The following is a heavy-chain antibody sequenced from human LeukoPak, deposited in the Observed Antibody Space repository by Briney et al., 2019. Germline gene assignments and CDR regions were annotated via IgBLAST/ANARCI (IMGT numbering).Heavy chain of an antibody. V-gene: IGHV4-34*01. CDR1: GGSFGGYY. D-gene: IGHD6-6*01. Sequence: PSETLSLTCAVYGGSFGGYYWSWIRQPPGKGLEWIGEINHSGSTNYNPSLKSRVTISVDTSKNQFSLKLSSVTAADTAVYYCARSGIAARPGFDYWGQGTLVTVSS. CDR2: INHSGST. CDR3: ARSGIAARPGFDY. J-gene: IGHJ4*02.